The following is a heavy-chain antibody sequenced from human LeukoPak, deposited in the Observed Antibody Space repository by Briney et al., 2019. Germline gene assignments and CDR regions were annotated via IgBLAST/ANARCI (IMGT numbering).Heavy chain of an antibody. CDR2: ISSSSSYI. J-gene: IGHJ3*02. CDR3: ARVGANDAFDI. V-gene: IGHV3-21*01. Sequence: PGGSLRLSCAASGFTFSSYSMNWVRQAPGKGLEWVSSISSSSSYIYYADSVKGQFTISRDNAKNSLYLQMNSLRAEDTAVYYCARVGANDAFDIWGQGTMVTVSS. D-gene: IGHD1-26*01. CDR1: GFTFSSYS.